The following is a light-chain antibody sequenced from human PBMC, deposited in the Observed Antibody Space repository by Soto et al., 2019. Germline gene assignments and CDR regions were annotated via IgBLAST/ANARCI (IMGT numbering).Light chain of an antibody. V-gene: IGLV2-14*03. CDR1: ISDVGGYNS. J-gene: IGLJ1*01. CDR3: RSYTSTSSYV. CDR2: EVS. Sequence: QCFLTQPASVSGSPGQSITVSCTGTISDVGGYNSVSWYQQHPGKPPKLIIYEVSNRPSGVSDRFPGSKSGNTASLTISGLQAEDEADYYCRSYTSTSSYVFATGTKVTVL.